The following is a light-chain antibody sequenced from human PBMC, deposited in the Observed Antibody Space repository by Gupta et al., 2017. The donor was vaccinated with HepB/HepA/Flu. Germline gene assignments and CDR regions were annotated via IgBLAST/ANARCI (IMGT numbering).Light chain of an antibody. CDR2: DVS. CDR3: SSYTSGTTYV. Sequence: QSALTQPASGSGSPGQSITISCTGTSSDVGGYNYVSWYQQNPGKAPKLMIYDVSNRPSGVSNRFSGSKSGNTASLTISGLQAEDEADYYCSSYTSGTTYVFGTGTKVTVL. V-gene: IGLV2-14*01. CDR1: SSDVGGYNY. J-gene: IGLJ1*01.